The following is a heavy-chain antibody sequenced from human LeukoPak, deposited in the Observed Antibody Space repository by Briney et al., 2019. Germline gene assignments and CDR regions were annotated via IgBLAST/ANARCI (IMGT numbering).Heavy chain of an antibody. CDR2: IKQDGSEK. D-gene: IGHD3-10*01. CDR1: GFTFSSYW. CDR3: ARSYRHYYGSGSYPY. J-gene: IGHJ4*02. Sequence: GGSLRLSCAASGFTFSSYWMSWVRQAPGKGLEWVANIKQDGSEKYYVDSVKGRFTISRDNATNSLYLQMNSLRAEDTAVYYCARSYRHYYGSGSYPYWGQGTLVTVSS. V-gene: IGHV3-7*01.